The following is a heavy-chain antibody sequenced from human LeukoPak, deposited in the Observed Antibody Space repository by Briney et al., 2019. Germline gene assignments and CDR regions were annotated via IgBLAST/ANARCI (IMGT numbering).Heavy chain of an antibody. J-gene: IGHJ4*02. V-gene: IGHV1-18*01. Sequence: ASVKVSCKASGYTFTSYGISWVRQAPGQGLEWMGWISAYNGNTNYAQKLQGRVTMTTDTSTSTAYTELRSLRSDDTAVYYCARSLQVIVGATRLGIDYWGQGTLVTVSS. CDR1: GYTFTSYG. D-gene: IGHD1-26*01. CDR3: ARSLQVIVGATRLGIDY. CDR2: ISAYNGNT.